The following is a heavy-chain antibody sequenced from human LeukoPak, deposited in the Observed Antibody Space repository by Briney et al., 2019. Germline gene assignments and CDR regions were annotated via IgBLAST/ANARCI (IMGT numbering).Heavy chain of an antibody. CDR2: IYTSGST. V-gene: IGHV4-4*07. J-gene: IGHJ4*02. CDR1: GGSISSYY. D-gene: IGHD3-10*01. CDR3: AREKYYYGSGSYYNFLETEYYFDY. Sequence: PSETLSLTCTVSGGSISSYYWSWIRQPAGKGLEWIGRIYTSGSTNYNPSLKSRVTMSVDTSKNQFSLKLSSVTAADTAVYYCAREKYYYGSGSYYNFLETEYYFDYWGQGTLVTVSS.